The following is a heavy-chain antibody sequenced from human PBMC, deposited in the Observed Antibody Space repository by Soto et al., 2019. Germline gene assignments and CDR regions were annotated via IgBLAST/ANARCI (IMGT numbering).Heavy chain of an antibody. Sequence: VQLVESGGGLVQPGGSLRLSCAASGFTFSSYAMHWVRQAPGKGLEYVSAISSNGGSTYYANSVKGRFTISRDNSKNTLYLQMGSLRAEDMAVYYCAREGTVTTYDYWGQGTLVTVSS. CDR3: AREGTVTTYDY. D-gene: IGHD4-17*01. V-gene: IGHV3-64*01. CDR2: ISSNGGST. CDR1: GFTFSSYA. J-gene: IGHJ4*02.